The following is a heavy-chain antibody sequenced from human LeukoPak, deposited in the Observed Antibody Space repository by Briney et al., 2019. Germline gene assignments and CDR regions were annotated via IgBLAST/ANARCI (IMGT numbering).Heavy chain of an antibody. CDR2: ITTDGGST. V-gene: IGHV3-64*01. J-gene: IGHJ4*02. CDR1: GFTFSSYA. Sequence: GGSLRLSCAASGFTFSSYAMSWVRQAPGKGLEYVSAITTDGGSTYYANSVKGRFTISRDNSKNTLYLQMSSPKTEDTAVYYCAKDSDSSTWRADYWGQGTLVTVSS. CDR3: AKDSDSSTWRADY. D-gene: IGHD2-2*01.